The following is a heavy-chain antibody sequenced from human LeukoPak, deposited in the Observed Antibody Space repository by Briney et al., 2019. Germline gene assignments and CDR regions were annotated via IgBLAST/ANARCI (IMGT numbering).Heavy chain of an antibody. CDR2: IWHDGSNK. Sequence: GRSLRLSCAASGFTFRRFGMHWVRQAPGKGLEWLAVIWHDGSNKYYADSMKGRFTISRDNSKNTLYLQMNSLRAEDTAVYYCARDLGSGSDSSYFDSWGQGTPVTVSS. D-gene: IGHD1-26*01. J-gene: IGHJ4*02. V-gene: IGHV3-33*01. CDR1: GFTFRRFG. CDR3: ARDLGSGSDSSYFDS.